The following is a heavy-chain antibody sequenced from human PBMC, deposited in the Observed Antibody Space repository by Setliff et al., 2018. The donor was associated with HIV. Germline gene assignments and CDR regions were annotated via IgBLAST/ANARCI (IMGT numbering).Heavy chain of an antibody. CDR2: IYYSGST. CDR3: ARAEMATIVAFDI. J-gene: IGHJ3*02. CDR1: DGSFSSDY. D-gene: IGHD5-12*01. Sequence: SETLSLTCTVSDGSFSSDYWTWIRQTPVKGLEWIGYIYYSGSTKYNPSLTSRVTISVDTSKNHFSLKLTSVTAADTAVYYCARAEMATIVAFDIWGQGTMVTVSS. V-gene: IGHV4-59*01.